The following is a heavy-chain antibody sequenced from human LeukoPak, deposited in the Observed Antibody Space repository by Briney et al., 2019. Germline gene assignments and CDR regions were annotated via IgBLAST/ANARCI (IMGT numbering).Heavy chain of an antibody. D-gene: IGHD5-24*01. CDR3: AKDPQRWLQSGTFFDY. Sequence: GGSLRLSCAASGLTFDDYAMHWVRQAPGKGLEWVSGISWNSGSIGYADSVKGRFTISRDNAKNSLYLQMNSLRAEDMALYYCAKDPQRWLQSGTFFDYWGQGTLVTVSS. CDR2: ISWNSGSI. J-gene: IGHJ4*02. CDR1: GLTFDDYA. V-gene: IGHV3-9*03.